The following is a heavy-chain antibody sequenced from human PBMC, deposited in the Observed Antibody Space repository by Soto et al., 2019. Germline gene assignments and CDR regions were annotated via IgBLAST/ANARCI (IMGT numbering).Heavy chain of an antibody. V-gene: IGHV3-72*01. Sequence: PGGSLRLSCAAARFPFSDDYMAWVRQAQGKVLEWVARTRNKANSYTTEYAASVKGRFTISRDDSKNSLYLQMNSLKTVDTAVYYCAREANSGSLLFDPWGQGTLVTVSS. D-gene: IGHD1-26*01. CDR1: RFPFSDDY. CDR3: AREANSGSLLFDP. CDR2: TRNKANSYTT. J-gene: IGHJ5*02.